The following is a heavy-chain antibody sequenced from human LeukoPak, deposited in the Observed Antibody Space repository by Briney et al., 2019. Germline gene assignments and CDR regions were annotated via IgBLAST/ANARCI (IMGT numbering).Heavy chain of an antibody. CDR1: GYTFTDSF. Sequence: ASVKVSCKASGYTFTDSFIHWVRQAPGQGLEWMGWSDPKSGDTNYAQNFQGRVTMTTDTSISTVFMELSSLRSDDTAVYFCARPYSITGYEWFDPWGQGTLVTVSS. J-gene: IGHJ5*02. V-gene: IGHV1-2*02. CDR2: SDPKSGDT. CDR3: ARPYSITGYEWFDP. D-gene: IGHD6-13*01.